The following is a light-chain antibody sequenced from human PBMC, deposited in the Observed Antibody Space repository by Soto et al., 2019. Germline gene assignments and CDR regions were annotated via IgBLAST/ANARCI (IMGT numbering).Light chain of an antibody. Sequence: EIVLTQSPATLSLSPGERATLSCRASQSVSRSLAWYQQKPGQAPTLLIYDASNRATGIPARFSGSGSGTDFPLTVSSLEPEDFALYYWQQRSNGITFVHGTRLEIK. CDR1: QSVSRS. J-gene: IGKJ5*01. CDR2: DAS. V-gene: IGKV3-11*01. CDR3: QQRSNGIT.